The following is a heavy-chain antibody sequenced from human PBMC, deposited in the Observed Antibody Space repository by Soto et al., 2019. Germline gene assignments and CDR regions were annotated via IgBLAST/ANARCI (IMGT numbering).Heavy chain of an antibody. Sequence: EVQLVESGGGLVQPGGSRRVSCAASGFTFSSHWMHWVRQAPGKGLVWVSRIKTDGSNTNYADSVKGRFTISRDNSQNDPLLESIGLKPADTALCSSARMVPNIYGYDVWGEGTM. V-gene: IGHV3-74*01. CDR3: ARMVPNIYGYDV. CDR2: IKTDGSNT. CDR1: GFTFSSHW. J-gene: IGHJ3*01. D-gene: IGHD2-8*01.